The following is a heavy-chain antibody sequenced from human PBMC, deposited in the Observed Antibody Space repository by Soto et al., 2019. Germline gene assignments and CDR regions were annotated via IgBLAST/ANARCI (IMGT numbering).Heavy chain of an antibody. CDR1: GGSFSGYY. J-gene: IGHJ4*02. Sequence: LSLTCAVYGGSFSGYYWSWIRQPPGKGLEWVSYISSSGSTVYHADSVEGRLTISRDNAKNSLFLQMNSLRAEDTALYYCAREGSYDTMDYWGLGTLV. CDR3: AREGSYDTMDY. V-gene: IGHV3-11*04. CDR2: ISSSGSTV. D-gene: IGHD3-22*01.